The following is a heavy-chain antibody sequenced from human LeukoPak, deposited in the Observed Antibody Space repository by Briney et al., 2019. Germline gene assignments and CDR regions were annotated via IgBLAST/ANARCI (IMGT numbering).Heavy chain of an antibody. CDR3: ARLPGSSHGYYFDY. J-gene: IGHJ4*02. CDR2: IYYSGST. V-gene: IGHV4-39*07. Sequence: SETLSLTCTVSGDSITSNTFYWGWIRQPPGKGLEWIGTIYYSGSTYYNPSLKSRVTISMDTSKNQLSLNLTSVTAADTAVYYCARLPGSSHGYYFDYWGQGTLVTVSS. CDR1: GDSITSNTFY. D-gene: IGHD5-18*01.